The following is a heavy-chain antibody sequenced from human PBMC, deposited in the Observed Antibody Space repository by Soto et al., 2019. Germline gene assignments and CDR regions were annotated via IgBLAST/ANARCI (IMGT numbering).Heavy chain of an antibody. CDR2: IYYSGST. J-gene: IGHJ4*02. D-gene: IGHD5-18*01. CDR3: ARRGYSYDYNY. Sequence: PSETLSLTCTVSCVSISSGPYFWTWIRQHPGKGLEWIGYIYYSGSTYYNPSLKSRVFISVDTSKNQFSLKLTSVTAADTAVYFCARRGYSYDYNYWGRGSLVTVSS. V-gene: IGHV4-31*03. CDR1: CVSISSGPYF.